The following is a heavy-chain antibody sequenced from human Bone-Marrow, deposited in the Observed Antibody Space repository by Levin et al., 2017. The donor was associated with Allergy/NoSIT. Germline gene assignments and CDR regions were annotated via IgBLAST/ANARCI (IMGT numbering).Heavy chain of an antibody. D-gene: IGHD3-10*01. V-gene: IGHV3-33*06. CDR1: GFNVSSHG. Sequence: GESLKISCSVSGFNVSSHGMHWVRQAPGKGLEWVAVMWYDGKDKKYVDSVKGRFTVSRDISKNTLFLQMKSLRAEDTAVYYCAKGDSYFGSGTEAFWGQGAPVTVSS. CDR3: AKGDSYFGSGTEAF. J-gene: IGHJ4*02. CDR2: MWYDGKDK.